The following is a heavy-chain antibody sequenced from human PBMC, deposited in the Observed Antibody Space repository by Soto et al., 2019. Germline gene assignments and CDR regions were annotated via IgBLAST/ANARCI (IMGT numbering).Heavy chain of an antibody. CDR1: GGTFSSYA. J-gene: IGHJ6*02. V-gene: IGHV1-69*13. CDR3: ARGGSCSSTSCYRGYYYYYYGMDV. Sequence: SVKVSCKASGGTFSSYAISWVRQAPGQGLEWMGGIIPIFGTANYAQKFQGRVTITADESTSTAYMELSSLRSEDTAVYYCARGGSCSSTSCYRGYYYYYYGMDVWGQGTTVTVSS. CDR2: IIPIFGTA. D-gene: IGHD2-2*01.